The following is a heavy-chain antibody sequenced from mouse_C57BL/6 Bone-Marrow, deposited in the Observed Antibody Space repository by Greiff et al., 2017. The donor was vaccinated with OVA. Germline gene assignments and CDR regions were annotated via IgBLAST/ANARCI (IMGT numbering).Heavy chain of an antibody. CDR3: ARNRGGFAY. V-gene: IGHV3-6*01. Sequence: EVQLQQSGPGLVKPSQSLSLTCSVTGYSITSGYYWNWIRQFPGNKLEWMGYISYDGSNNYNPSLKNRISITRDTSKNQFFLKLNSVTTEDTATYYCARNRGGFAYCGQGTLVTVSA. J-gene: IGHJ3*01. CDR2: ISYDGSN. CDR1: GYSITSGYY.